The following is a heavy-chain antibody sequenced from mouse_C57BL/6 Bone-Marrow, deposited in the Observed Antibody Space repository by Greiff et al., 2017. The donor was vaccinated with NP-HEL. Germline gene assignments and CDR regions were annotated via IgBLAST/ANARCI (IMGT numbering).Heavy chain of an antibody. CDR1: GYTFTDYY. D-gene: IGHD1-1*01. V-gene: IGHV1-76*01. CDR2: IYPGSGNT. J-gene: IGHJ3*01. Sequence: VQLQQSGAELVRPGASVKLSCKASGYTFTDYYINWVKQRPGQGLEWIARIYPGSGNTYYNEKFKGKATLTAEKSSSTAYMQLSSLTSEDSAVYFCARGGYGSSYGAWFAYWGQGTLVTVSA. CDR3: ARGGYGSSYGAWFAY.